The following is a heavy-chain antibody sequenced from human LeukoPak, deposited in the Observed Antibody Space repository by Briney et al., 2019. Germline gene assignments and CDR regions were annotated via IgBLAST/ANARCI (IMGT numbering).Heavy chain of an antibody. CDR2: SYYSGST. V-gene: IGHV4-61*08. J-gene: IGHJ5*02. Sequence: KPSETLSLTCTVSGASVSSGDYYWNWIRQPPGKGLEWIGYSYYSGSTFYNPSLKSRVTMSVDTSKNQFTLKLSSVSAADTAVYYCARSTVASRANWFDPWGQGTLVTVSS. CDR3: ARSTVASRANWFDP. D-gene: IGHD6-19*01. CDR1: GASVSSGDYY.